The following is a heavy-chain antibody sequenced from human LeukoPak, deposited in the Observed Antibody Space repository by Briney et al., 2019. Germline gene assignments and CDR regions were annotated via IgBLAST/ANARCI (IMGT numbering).Heavy chain of an antibody. CDR2: IYSGGSA. Sequence: GGSLRLSCAASGITVSSNYMSWVRQAPGKGLEWVSVIYSGGSAYYAGSVKGRFTISRDNSKNTLFLQMNSLRAEDTAVYYCAKDALPRGAALRTYDYWGQGTLVTVSS. J-gene: IGHJ4*02. CDR1: GITVSSNY. V-gene: IGHV3-53*01. D-gene: IGHD3-10*01. CDR3: AKDALPRGAALRTYDY.